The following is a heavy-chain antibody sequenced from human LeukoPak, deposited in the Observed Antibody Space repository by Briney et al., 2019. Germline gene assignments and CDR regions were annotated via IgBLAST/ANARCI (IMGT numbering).Heavy chain of an antibody. CDR2: VYYSGST. Sequence: SETLSLTCTVSGGSISSSSYYWGWIRQPPGKGLEWIGSVYYSGSTNYNPSLKSRVTISVDTSKYQFSLRLSSVTAADTAVYYCARARYGGNPGGDYWGQGTLVTVSS. CDR1: GGSISSSSYY. D-gene: IGHD4-23*01. V-gene: IGHV4-39*07. J-gene: IGHJ4*02. CDR3: ARARYGGNPGGDY.